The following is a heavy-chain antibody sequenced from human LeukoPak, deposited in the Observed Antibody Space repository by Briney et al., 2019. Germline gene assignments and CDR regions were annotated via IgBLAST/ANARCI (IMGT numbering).Heavy chain of an antibody. CDR1: GGTFSSYA. CDR3: ATDPGQY. CDR2: FDPDDGET. J-gene: IGHJ4*02. V-gene: IGHV1-24*01. Sequence: ASVKVSCKASGGTFSSYAISWVRQAPGQGLEWMGGFDPDDGETIYAQKFQGRVTMTEDTSTDTAYMELSSLRSEDTAVYYCATDPGQYWGQGTLVTVSS.